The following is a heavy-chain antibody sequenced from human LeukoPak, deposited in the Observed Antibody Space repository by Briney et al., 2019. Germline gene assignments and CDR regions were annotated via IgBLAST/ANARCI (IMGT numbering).Heavy chain of an antibody. CDR3: ARHWGYSYGYVIDP. CDR2: IHHSGST. V-gene: IGHV4-34*01. J-gene: IGHJ5*02. D-gene: IGHD5-18*01. CDR1: GGSFSGYY. Sequence: SETLSLTCAVYGGSFSGYYWSWIRQPPGKGLEWIGEIHHSGSTNYSPSLKSRVTISVDTSKNQFSLKLSSVTAADTAVYYCARHWGYSYGYVIDPWGQGTLVTVSS.